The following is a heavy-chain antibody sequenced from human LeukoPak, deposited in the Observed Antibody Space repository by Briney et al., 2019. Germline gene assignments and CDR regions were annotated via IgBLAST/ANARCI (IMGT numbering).Heavy chain of an antibody. CDR2: INTYNGNP. Sequence: VASVKVSCKASGCTFDNYGITWVRQAPGQGLEWMGWINTYNGNPHYAQVFQDRVIMTIDTSTTTAYLELTRLTPDDTAVYYCARDGLVVITKSYYMDVWGEGTTVTVSS. V-gene: IGHV1-18*01. CDR1: GCTFDNYG. CDR3: ARDGLVVITKSYYMDV. J-gene: IGHJ6*04. D-gene: IGHD2-2*01.